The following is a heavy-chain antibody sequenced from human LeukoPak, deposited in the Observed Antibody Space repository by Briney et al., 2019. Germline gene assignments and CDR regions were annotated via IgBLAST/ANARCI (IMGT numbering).Heavy chain of an antibody. D-gene: IGHD5-12*01. CDR1: GFTFSSYA. Sequence: PGGSLRLSCAASGFTFSSYAMHSVRQAPGKGLETVAVISYDGSNKYYADSVKGRFTISSDNAKNSLYLQMNSLRAEDTAFYYCAKGRGYSWESDIFDMWGQGTMATVSS. V-gene: IGHV3-30*04. J-gene: IGHJ3*02. CDR3: AKGRGYSWESDIFDM. CDR2: ISYDGSNK.